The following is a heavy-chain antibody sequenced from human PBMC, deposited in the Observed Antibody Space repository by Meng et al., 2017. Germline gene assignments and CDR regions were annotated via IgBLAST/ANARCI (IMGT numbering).Heavy chain of an antibody. CDR3: ARDWRY. J-gene: IGHJ4*02. Sequence: VQLVENGGGLVQPVWSLKLSCAASGLPGSSNNMSWVRQAPGKGLEWVSVIYSGGSTYYADSVKGRFTISRDNSKNTLYIQMNSLRAEDTAVYYCARDWRYWGQGTLVTVSS. CDR2: IYSGGST. V-gene: IGHV3-53*02. CDR1: GLPGSSNN. D-gene: IGHD1-1*01.